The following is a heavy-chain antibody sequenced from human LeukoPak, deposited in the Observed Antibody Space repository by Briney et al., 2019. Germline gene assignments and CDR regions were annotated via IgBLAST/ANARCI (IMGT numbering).Heavy chain of an antibody. CDR3: ARDSPPTTWFDP. Sequence: GASVKVSCKASGYTFTGYYMHWVRQAPGQGLEWMGWINPNSGGTNYAQKFQGRVTMTRDTSISTAYMELSRLRSDDTTVYYCARDSPPTTWFDPWGQGTLVTVFS. D-gene: IGHD4-17*01. CDR2: INPNSGGT. J-gene: IGHJ5*02. V-gene: IGHV1-2*02. CDR1: GYTFTGYY.